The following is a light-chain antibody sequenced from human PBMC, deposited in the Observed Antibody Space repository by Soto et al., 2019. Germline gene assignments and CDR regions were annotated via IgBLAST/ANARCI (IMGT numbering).Light chain of an antibody. Sequence: EIVMTQSPATLSVSPGERATLSCRASQSVSSSLAWYQQKPGQPPRLLIYGASTRATGIPARFSGSGSGTEFTLTITSLQSEDFAIYYCQQYDGWPPWTFGQGTKVEIK. CDR1: QSVSSS. CDR2: GAS. CDR3: QQYDGWPPWT. J-gene: IGKJ1*01. V-gene: IGKV3-15*01.